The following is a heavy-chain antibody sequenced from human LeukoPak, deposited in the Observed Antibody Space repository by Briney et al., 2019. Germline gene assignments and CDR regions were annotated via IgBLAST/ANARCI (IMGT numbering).Heavy chain of an antibody. V-gene: IGHV4-31*03. Sequence: SQTLSLTCTVSGGSISSGGYYWSWIRQHPGKGLEWIGYIYYSESAYCDPSLKSRVSISVDTSKNQFSLKLSSVTAADTAVYYCARSYVYFDYWGQGTLVTVSS. CDR1: GGSISSGGYY. CDR2: IYYSESA. D-gene: IGHD1-26*01. J-gene: IGHJ4*02. CDR3: ARSYVYFDY.